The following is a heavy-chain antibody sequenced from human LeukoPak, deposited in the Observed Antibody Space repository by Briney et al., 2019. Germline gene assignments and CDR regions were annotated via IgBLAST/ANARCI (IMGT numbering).Heavy chain of an antibody. D-gene: IGHD3-22*01. CDR3: ARSLWDYDS. CDR1: GGSISSYY. CDR2: IYYSGST. J-gene: IGHJ4*02. V-gene: IGHV4-59*01. Sequence: SAPLSLTCTVSGGSISSYYWSWIRPPPGKGLEWIGYIYYSGSTNYNPSLKSRVTISVDTSKNQFSLKLSSVTAADTAVYYCARSLWDYDSWGQGTLVTVSS.